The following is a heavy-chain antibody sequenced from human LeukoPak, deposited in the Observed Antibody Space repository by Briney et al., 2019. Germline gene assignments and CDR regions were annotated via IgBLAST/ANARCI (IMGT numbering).Heavy chain of an antibody. J-gene: IGHJ3*02. Sequence: GGSLRLSCAASGFTVSRNYMSWFRQVPGKGLEWVSVIYTGGSTYYADSVEGRFTISRDNSKTTVYLQINSLRTEDTAIYYCARDRSLSGTRDAFDIWGQGTMVTVSS. CDR3: ARDRSLSGTRDAFDI. D-gene: IGHD3-22*01. CDR2: IYTGGST. V-gene: IGHV3-66*02. CDR1: GFTVSRNY.